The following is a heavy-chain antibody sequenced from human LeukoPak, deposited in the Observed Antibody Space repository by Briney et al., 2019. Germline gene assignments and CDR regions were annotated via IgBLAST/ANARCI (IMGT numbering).Heavy chain of an antibody. CDR1: GFTFSDYY. CDR3: ARGATGTTFDY. D-gene: IGHD1-1*01. CDR2: ISESGANT. J-gene: IGHJ4*02. Sequence: PGGSLRLSCAASGFTFSDYYMSWIRQAPGKGLEWVSSISESGANTYYADSVKGRFTISRDNAKNSLYLQMNSPRAEDTALYYCARGATGTTFDYWGQGTLVTVSS. V-gene: IGHV3-11*01.